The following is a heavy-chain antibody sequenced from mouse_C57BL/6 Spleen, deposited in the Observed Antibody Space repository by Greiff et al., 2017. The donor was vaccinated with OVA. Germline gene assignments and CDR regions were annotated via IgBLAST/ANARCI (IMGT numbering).Heavy chain of an antibody. Sequence: QVQLQQPGAELVMPGASVKLSCKASGYTFTSYWMHWVKQRPGQGLEWIGEIDPSDSDTNYNQKFKGKSTLTVDKSSSTAYMQLSSLTSEDSAVYSCVRSAYSNTSAWFAYWGQGTLVTVSA. V-gene: IGHV1-69*01. CDR3: VRSAYSNTSAWFAY. CDR1: GYTFTSYW. J-gene: IGHJ3*01. D-gene: IGHD2-5*01. CDR2: IDPSDSDT.